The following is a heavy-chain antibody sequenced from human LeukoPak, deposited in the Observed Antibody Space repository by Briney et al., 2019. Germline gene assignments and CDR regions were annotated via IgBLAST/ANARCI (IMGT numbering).Heavy chain of an antibody. V-gene: IGHV4-59*08. CDR1: GGSLSGYY. D-gene: IGHD6-19*01. CDR2: IYYTGII. CDR3: ARLYSSGWRSNYYFDY. Sequence: SETLSLTCAVYGGSLSGYYWAWTRQPPGKGLEWIGFIYYTGIISHNPSLESRVTMSVDTYDNQFSLRLNSVSAADTAVYYCARLYSSGWRSNYYFDYWGQGTLVTVPS. J-gene: IGHJ4*02.